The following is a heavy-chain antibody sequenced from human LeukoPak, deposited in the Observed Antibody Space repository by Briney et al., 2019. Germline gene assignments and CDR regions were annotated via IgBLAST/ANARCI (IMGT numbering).Heavy chain of an antibody. D-gene: IGHD3-10*01. CDR3: ARQAATMVRGVIPFDY. CDR2: IYYSETT. J-gene: IGHJ4*02. CDR1: GGSISNYF. V-gene: IGHV4-59*01. Sequence: SETLSLTCSVSGGSISNYFWSWIRQPPGKGLECIGFIYYSETTNYNPSFKSRVTISVDTSKNQFSLKLNSVTAADTAVYYCARQAATMVRGVIPFDYWGQGTLVTVSS.